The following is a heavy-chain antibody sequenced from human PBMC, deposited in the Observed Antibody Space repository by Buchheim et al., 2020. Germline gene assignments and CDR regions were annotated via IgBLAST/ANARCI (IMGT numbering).Heavy chain of an antibody. V-gene: IGHV1-3*01. Sequence: QVQLVQSGAEVKKPGASVKVSCKASGYTFTSYAMHWVRQAPGQRLEWMGWINAGNGNTKYSQKFQGRVTITRETSASTAYMELSSLRSEDTAVYYCARESNVLLWFGESQNWFDPWGQGTL. CDR1: GYTFTSYA. CDR2: INAGNGNT. CDR3: ARESNVLLWFGESQNWFDP. J-gene: IGHJ5*02. D-gene: IGHD3-10*01.